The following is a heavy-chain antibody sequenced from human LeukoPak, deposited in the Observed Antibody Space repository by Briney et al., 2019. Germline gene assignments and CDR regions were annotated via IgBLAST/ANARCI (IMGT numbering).Heavy chain of an antibody. V-gene: IGHV4-30-2*01. CDR2: IYHSGST. D-gene: IGHD3-22*01. Sequence: SETLSLTCAVSGGSISSGGYSWSWIRQPPGKGLEWIGYIYHSGSTYYNPSLKSRVIISVDRSKNQFSLKLSSVTAADTAVYYCARGADYYDSSGYYSIYYGMDVWGQGTTVTVSS. CDR1: GGSISSGGYS. J-gene: IGHJ6*02. CDR3: ARGADYYDSSGYYSIYYGMDV.